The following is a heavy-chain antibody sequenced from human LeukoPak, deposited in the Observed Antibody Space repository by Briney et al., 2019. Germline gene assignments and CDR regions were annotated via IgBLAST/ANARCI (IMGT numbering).Heavy chain of an antibody. CDR3: ARLVDGDYEDY. J-gene: IGHJ4*02. CDR1: GYTFTSYG. D-gene: IGHD4-17*01. V-gene: IGHV1-18*01. Sequence: ASVKVSCKSSGYTFTSYGIIWVRQAPGQGLEWMGWISAYNGNTNYAQKLQGRVTMTTDTSTSTAYMELRSLRSDDTAVYYCARLVDGDYEDYWGQGTLVTVSS. CDR2: ISAYNGNT.